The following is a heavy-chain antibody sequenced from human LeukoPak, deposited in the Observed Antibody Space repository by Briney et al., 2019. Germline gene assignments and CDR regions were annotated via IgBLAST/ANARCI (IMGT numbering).Heavy chain of an antibody. CDR1: GGSISSGGYY. J-gene: IGHJ5*02. Sequence: PSQTLSLTCTVSGGSISSGGYYWSWIRQHPGKGLEWIGYIYYSGSTYYNPSLKSRVTISVDTSKNQFSLKLSSVTAADTAVYYCARDVIKYNWFDPRGQGTLVTVS. CDR3: ARDVIKYNWFDP. D-gene: IGHD3-10*01. CDR2: IYYSGST. V-gene: IGHV4-31*03.